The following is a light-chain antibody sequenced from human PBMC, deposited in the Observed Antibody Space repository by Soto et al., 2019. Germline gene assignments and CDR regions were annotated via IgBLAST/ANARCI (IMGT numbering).Light chain of an antibody. CDR2: GAS. Sequence: ERVMTQSPATLSVSPGERATLSCRASESVRTNLAWYQQRPGQSPRLLIYGASTRASGVPARFSGSGSGTEFTLTISSLQSEDFAVYYCHQYNSWPPSIPLGQGTRLEIK. J-gene: IGKJ5*01. CDR1: ESVRTN. V-gene: IGKV3-15*01. CDR3: HQYNSWPPSIP.